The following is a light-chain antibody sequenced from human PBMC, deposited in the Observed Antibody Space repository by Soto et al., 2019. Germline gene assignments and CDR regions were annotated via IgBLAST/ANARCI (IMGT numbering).Light chain of an antibody. CDR1: SSDIGGYKY. V-gene: IGLV2-8*01. Sequence: QSALTQPPSASGSPGQSVTSSCTGTSSDIGGYKYVSWYQQHPGKAPKLMIYEVSKRPSGVPDRFSGSKSGNTASLTVSGLQAEDEADYYCSSYEGSNMLGVFGGGTKLTV. J-gene: IGLJ2*01. CDR2: EVS. CDR3: SSYEGSNMLGV.